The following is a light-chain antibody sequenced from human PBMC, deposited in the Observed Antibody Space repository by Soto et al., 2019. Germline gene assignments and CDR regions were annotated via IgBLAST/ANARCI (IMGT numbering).Light chain of an antibody. J-gene: IGKJ1*01. CDR2: DAS. CDR3: QQRSNWWT. Sequence: IVMTQSPVTLSVSHGERATLSCRASQSVSSYLAWYQQKPGQAPRLLIYDASNRATGIPARFSGSGSGTDFTLTISSLEPEDFAVYYCQQRSNWWTFGQGTKVDI. CDR1: QSVSSY. V-gene: IGKV3-11*01.